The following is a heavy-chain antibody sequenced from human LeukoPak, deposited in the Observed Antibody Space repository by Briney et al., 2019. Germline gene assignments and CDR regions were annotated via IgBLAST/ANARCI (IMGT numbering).Heavy chain of an antibody. CDR2: IYTSGST. J-gene: IGHJ5*02. V-gene: IGHV4-4*07. CDR3: ARDQGSSWYSYWFDP. D-gene: IGHD6-13*01. CDR1: GFTVSSNS. Sequence: GSLRLSCTVSGFTVSSNSMSWIRQPAGKGLEWIGRIYTSGSTHYNPSLKSRVTMSVDTSKNQFSLKLSSVTAADTAVYYCARDQGSSWYSYWFDPWGQGTLVTVSS.